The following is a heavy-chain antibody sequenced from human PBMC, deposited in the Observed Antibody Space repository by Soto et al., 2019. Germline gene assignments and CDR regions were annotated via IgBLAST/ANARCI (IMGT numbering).Heavy chain of an antibody. CDR1: GYSFTSYW. Sequence: GESLKISCKGSGYSFTSYWIGWVRQMPGKGLEWMGIIYPGDSDNRYSTSFQGQVTISADKSISTAYLQWSSLKASVTAMYYCASLRYGGIAARLNAFDIWGQGTMVTVSS. V-gene: IGHV5-51*01. D-gene: IGHD6-6*01. CDR3: ASLRYGGIAARLNAFDI. J-gene: IGHJ3*02. CDR2: IYPGDSDN.